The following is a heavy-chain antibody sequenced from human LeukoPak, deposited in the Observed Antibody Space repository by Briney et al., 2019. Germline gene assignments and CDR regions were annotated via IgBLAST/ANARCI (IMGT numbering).Heavy chain of an antibody. CDR2: MYYSGST. Sequence: SETLSLTCTVSGASVRSGIFYWSWIRQPPGKGLEWIGYMYYSGSTNYNPSLKSRVTISIDTSKNYFSLRLTSVTAADTAVYYCARGGNWFDPWGQGTLVTVSS. CDR1: GASVRSGIFY. J-gene: IGHJ5*02. CDR3: ARGGNWFDP. V-gene: IGHV4-61*03.